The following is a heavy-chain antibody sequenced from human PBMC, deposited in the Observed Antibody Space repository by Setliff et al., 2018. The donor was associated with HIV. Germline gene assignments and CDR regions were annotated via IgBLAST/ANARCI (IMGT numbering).Heavy chain of an antibody. V-gene: IGHV1-2*06. J-gene: IGHJ3*02. CDR3: ARGTRVGANDAFDI. CDR1: GYTFTGYY. Sequence: GASVKVSCKASGYTFTGYYMHWVRQAPGQGLEWMGRINPNSGGTNSAQKCQGRVTMTRDTSISTAYMELSRLRSDDTAVYYCARGTRVGANDAFDIWGQGTMVTVSS. D-gene: IGHD1-26*01. CDR2: INPNSGGT.